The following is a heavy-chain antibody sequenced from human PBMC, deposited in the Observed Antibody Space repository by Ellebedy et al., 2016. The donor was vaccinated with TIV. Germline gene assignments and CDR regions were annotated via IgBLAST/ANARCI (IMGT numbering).Heavy chain of an antibody. CDR2: IEQAGSET. CDR1: GFAFSNYW. D-gene: IGHD5-24*01. CDR3: ANYRRWLQSGALTDAFDI. V-gene: IGHV3-7*01. Sequence: GESLKISXAASGFAFSNYWLSWVRQAPGKGLEWVANIEQAGSETHYVDSVEGRFTISRDNTQSSLYLQMNGLRAEDTAIYYCANYRRWLQSGALTDAFDIWGQGTLVTVSS. J-gene: IGHJ3*02.